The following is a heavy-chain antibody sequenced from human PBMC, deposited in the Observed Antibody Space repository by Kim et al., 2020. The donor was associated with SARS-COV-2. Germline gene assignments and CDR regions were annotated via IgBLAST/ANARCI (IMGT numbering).Heavy chain of an antibody. CDR3: ARRHPGIAVAPKGWFDP. Sequence: GESLKISCKGSGYSFTSYWIGWVRQMPGKGLEWMGIIYPGDSDTRYSPSFQGQVTISADKSISTAYLQWSSLKASDTAMYYCARRHPGIAVAPKGWFDPWGQGTLVTVS. CDR2: IYPGDSDT. V-gene: IGHV5-51*01. CDR1: GYSFTSYW. D-gene: IGHD6-19*01. J-gene: IGHJ5*02.